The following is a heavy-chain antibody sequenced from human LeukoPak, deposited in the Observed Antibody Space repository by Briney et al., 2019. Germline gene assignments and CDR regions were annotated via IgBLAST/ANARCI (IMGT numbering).Heavy chain of an antibody. CDR3: ARDLLRGYSYGDLGY. V-gene: IGHV1-18*01. D-gene: IGHD5-18*01. CDR1: GYTFTSYG. J-gene: IGHJ4*02. Sequence: ASVKVSCKASGYTFTSYGISWVRQAPGQGLEWMGWISAYNGNTSYAQKLQGRVTMTTDTSTSTAYMELRSLRSDDTAVYYCARDLLRGYSYGDLGYWGQGTLVTVSS. CDR2: ISAYNGNT.